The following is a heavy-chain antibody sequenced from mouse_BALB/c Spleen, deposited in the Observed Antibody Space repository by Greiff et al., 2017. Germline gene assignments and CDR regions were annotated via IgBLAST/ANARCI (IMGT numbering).Heavy chain of an antibody. V-gene: IGHV5-9-3*01. Sequence: DVQLVESGGGLVKPGGSLKLSCAASGFTFSSYAMSWVRQTPEKRLEWVATISSGGSYTYYPDSVKGRFTISRDNAKNTLYLQMSSLRSEDTAMYYCARLDDSSMDYWGQGTSVTVSS. J-gene: IGHJ4*01. CDR1: GFTFSSYA. CDR2: ISSGGSYT. CDR3: ARLDDSSMDY. D-gene: IGHD2-4*01.